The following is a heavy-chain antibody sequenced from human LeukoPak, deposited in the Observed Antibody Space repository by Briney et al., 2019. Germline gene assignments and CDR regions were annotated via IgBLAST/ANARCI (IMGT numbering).Heavy chain of an antibody. Sequence: PSETLSLTCAVSGGSISSGGYSWSWIRQPAGKGLEWIGYIYHSGSTYYNPSLKSRVTISVDRSKNQFSLKLSSVTAADTAVYYCDRGGSWNEGWFDPWGQGTLVTVSS. CDR1: GGSISSGGYS. D-gene: IGHD1-1*01. CDR3: DRGGSWNEGWFDP. J-gene: IGHJ5*02. V-gene: IGHV4-30-2*01. CDR2: IYHSGST.